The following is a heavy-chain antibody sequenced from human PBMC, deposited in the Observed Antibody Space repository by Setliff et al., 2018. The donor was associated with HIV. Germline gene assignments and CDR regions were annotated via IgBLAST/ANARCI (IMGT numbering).Heavy chain of an antibody. J-gene: IGHJ5*02. V-gene: IGHV4-34*01. CDR2: ITHSGST. CDR1: GGSFSGYY. CDR3: AGVLSSGYYDGP. D-gene: IGHD3-22*01. Sequence: PSETLSLTCAVYGGSFSGYYWNWIRQSPGKGLEWIGEITHSGSTNYNPSLKSRVTISADTSKNQFSLKLRSVTAADTAVYYCAGVLSSGYYDGPWGQGTLVTVSS.